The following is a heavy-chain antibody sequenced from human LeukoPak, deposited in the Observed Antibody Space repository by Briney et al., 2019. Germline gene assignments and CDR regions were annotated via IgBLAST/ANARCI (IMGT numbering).Heavy chain of an antibody. CDR3: ARHVSVVTPRLDY. J-gene: IGHJ4*02. Sequence: GESLKISCKGSGYSFTSYWIGWVRQMAGKGLEWMGIIYPGDSDTRYSPSFQGQVTISADKSISTAYLQWSSLKASDTAMYYCARHVSVVTPRLDYWGQGTLVTVSS. V-gene: IGHV5-51*01. CDR1: GYSFTSYW. CDR2: IYPGDSDT. D-gene: IGHD4-23*01.